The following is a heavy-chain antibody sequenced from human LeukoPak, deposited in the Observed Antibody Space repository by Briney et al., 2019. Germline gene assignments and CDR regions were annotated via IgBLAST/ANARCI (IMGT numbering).Heavy chain of an antibody. V-gene: IGHV4-34*01. CDR2: INHSGST. CDR1: GGSFSGHY. Sequence: SETLSLTCAVYGGSFSGHYWSWIRQPPGKGLEWIGEINHSGSTNYNPSLKSRVTISVDTSKNQFSLKLSSVTAADTAVYYCARAGGFGELDWFDPWGQGTLVTVSS. CDR3: ARAGGFGELDWFDP. D-gene: IGHD3-10*01. J-gene: IGHJ5*02.